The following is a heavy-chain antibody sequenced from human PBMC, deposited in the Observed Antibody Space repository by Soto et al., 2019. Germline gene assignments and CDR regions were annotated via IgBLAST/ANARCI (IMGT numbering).Heavy chain of an antibody. CDR2: VYYSGSS. Sequence: SETLSLTCTVSGDSISGGASFWSWIRQPPGKGLEWIANVYYSGSSYYNPSLKSRLTISVDTTKNQFSLQLKSMTAADTAVYYCAKLTCTSSTCYFPGWFDPWGQGTLVTVSS. CDR1: GDSISGGASF. J-gene: IGHJ5*02. CDR3: AKLTCTSSTCYFPGWFDP. V-gene: IGHV4-31*03. D-gene: IGHD2-2*01.